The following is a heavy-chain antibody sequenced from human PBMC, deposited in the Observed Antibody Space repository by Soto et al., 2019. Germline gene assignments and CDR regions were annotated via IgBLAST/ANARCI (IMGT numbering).Heavy chain of an antibody. CDR1: GFTFSSYA. Sequence: GGSLRLSCAASGFTFSSYAMSWVRQAPGKGLEWVSAISGSGGSTYYADSVKGRFTISRDNSKNTLYLQMNSLRAEDTAVYYCAKVNGVVPAAMIDYWGQGTLVTVSS. J-gene: IGHJ4*02. CDR2: ISGSGGST. CDR3: AKVNGVVPAAMIDY. D-gene: IGHD2-2*01. V-gene: IGHV3-23*01.